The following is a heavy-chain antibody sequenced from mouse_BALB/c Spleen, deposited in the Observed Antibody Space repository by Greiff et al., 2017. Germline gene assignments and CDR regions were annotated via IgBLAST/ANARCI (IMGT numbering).Heavy chain of an antibody. CDR1: GYSITSDYA. J-gene: IGHJ3*01. D-gene: IGHD1-1*01. CDR2: ISYSGST. V-gene: IGHV3-2*02. Sequence: EVKVEESGPGLVKPSQSLSLTCTVTGYSITSDYAWNWIRQFPGNKLEWMGYISYSGSTSYNPSLKSRISITRDTSKNQFFLQLNSVTTEDTATYYCARGSYYYGSPWFAYWGQGTLVTVSA. CDR3: ARGSYYYGSPWFAY.